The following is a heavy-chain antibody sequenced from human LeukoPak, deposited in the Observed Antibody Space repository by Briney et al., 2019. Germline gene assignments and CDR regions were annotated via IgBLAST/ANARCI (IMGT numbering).Heavy chain of an antibody. CDR2: SYYSESA. Sequence: PSETLSLTCSVSGGSNTSGDYWWTWIRQPPGKGLEWIGYSYYSESAHYNPSLENRLSISVDTSKNQFSLRLSAVTAADTAVYYCAGDKRVKAGNTWLHYGMDVWGQGTTVTVSS. CDR3: AGDKRVKAGNTWLHYGMDV. V-gene: IGHV4-30-4*01. CDR1: GGSNTSGDYW. J-gene: IGHJ6*02. D-gene: IGHD2-21*01.